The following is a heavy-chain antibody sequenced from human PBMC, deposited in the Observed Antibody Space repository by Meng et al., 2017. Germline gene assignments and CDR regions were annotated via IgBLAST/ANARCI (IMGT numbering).Heavy chain of an antibody. J-gene: IGHJ4*02. CDR3: AREGRVYFDY. V-gene: IGHV7-4-1*02. CDR1: SLTITSFA. Sequence: VEGVRSRSGLQKPGATLNVALYDFSLTITSFAMNWVRQAPGQALEWIGLINSNTENPTYAQGFSGRFVFTLDTSVSTAYLQISILKAEDTAVYYCAREGRVYFDYWGQGTLVTVSS. CDR2: INSNTENP.